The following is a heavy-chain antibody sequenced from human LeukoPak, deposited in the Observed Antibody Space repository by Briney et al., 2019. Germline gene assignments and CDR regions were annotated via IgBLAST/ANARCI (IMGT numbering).Heavy chain of an antibody. D-gene: IGHD3-16*02. CDR1: GFTFSNYA. CDR2: ISGSGGST. CDR3: AKDRPYDYVWGSYRLIDY. V-gene: IGHV3-23*01. Sequence: GGSLRLSCAASGFTFSNYAMSWVRQAPGKGLEWVSAISGSGGSTYYADSVKGRFTISRDNSKNTLYLQMNSLRAEDTAVYYCAKDRPYDYVWGSYRLIDYWGQGTLVTVSS. J-gene: IGHJ4*02.